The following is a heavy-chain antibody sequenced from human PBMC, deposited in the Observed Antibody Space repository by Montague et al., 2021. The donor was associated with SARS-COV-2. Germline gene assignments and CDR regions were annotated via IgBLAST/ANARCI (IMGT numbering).Heavy chain of an antibody. Sequence: CAISGDSVSSNSAAWNWIRQSPSRGREWLGRTYYRSKWYNDYAVXVRSRITIKPDTSMNQFSLQLNSVTPEDTAVYYCARGSSGYYTHRPFDYWGQGTLVTVSS. J-gene: IGHJ4*02. CDR2: TYYRSKWYN. V-gene: IGHV6-1*01. D-gene: IGHD3-22*01. CDR1: GDSVSSNSAA. CDR3: ARGSSGYYTHRPFDY.